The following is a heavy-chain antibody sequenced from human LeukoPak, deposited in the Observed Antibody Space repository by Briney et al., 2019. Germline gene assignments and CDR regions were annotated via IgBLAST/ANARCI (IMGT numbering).Heavy chain of an antibody. CDR1: GFTFSSYG. CDR2: IWYDGSNK. D-gene: IGHD3-10*01. J-gene: IGHJ5*02. V-gene: IGHV3-33*06. Sequence: PGGSLRLSCAASGFTFSSYGMHWVRQAPGKGLEWVAVIWYDGSNKYYADSVKGRFTISRDNSKNTLYLQMNSLRAEDTAVYYCAKDRITMVRGVPTLDPWGQGTLVTVSS. CDR3: AKDRITMVRGVPTLDP.